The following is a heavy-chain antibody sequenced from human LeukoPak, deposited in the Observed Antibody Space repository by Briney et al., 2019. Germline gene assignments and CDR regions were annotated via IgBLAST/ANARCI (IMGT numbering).Heavy chain of an antibody. D-gene: IGHD6-6*01. CDR1: GYSIRDGDY. J-gene: IGHJ4*02. Sequence: SETLSLTCVVSGYSIRDGDYWGWIRQSPGKGLEWIASMYNSVSIHYNPSLKSRVTILVDTSKNEFSLKMRSVTAADTAVYYCARNSSSGFFDYWGQGNLATVSS. CDR2: MYNSVSI. V-gene: IGHV4-38-2*01. CDR3: ARNSSSGFFDY.